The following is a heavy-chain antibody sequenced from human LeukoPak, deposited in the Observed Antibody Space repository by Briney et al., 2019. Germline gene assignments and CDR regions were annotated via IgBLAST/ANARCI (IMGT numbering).Heavy chain of an antibody. CDR2: IIPIFGTA. D-gene: IGHD3-10*01. CDR1: GGTFSSYA. V-gene: IGHV1-69*05. Sequence: GASVKVSCKASGGTFSSYAISWVRQAPGQGLEWMGGIIPIFGTANYAQKFQGRVTMTRNTSISTAYMELSSLRSEDTAVYYCARAVLWFGELGFYYYYYYMDVWGKGTTVTISS. CDR3: ARAVLWFGELGFYYYYYYMDV. J-gene: IGHJ6*03.